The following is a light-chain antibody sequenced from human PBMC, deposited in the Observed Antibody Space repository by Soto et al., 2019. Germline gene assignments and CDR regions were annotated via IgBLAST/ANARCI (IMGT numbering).Light chain of an antibody. V-gene: IGLV2-14*01. CDR1: MRDVGAYNL. J-gene: IGLJ3*02. Sequence: QSALTQPASVSGSAGQSITISCSGTMRDVGAYNLVSWYQQHPGTAPKLIIYEVSNRPSGISSRFSGSRSGNTASLTISGLQPEDEGYYYCSAYTARSTLVFGGGTKLTVL. CDR2: EVS. CDR3: SAYTARSTLV.